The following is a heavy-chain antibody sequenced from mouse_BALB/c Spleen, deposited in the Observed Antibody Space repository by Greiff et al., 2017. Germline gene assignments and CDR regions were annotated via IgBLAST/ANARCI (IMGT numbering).Heavy chain of an antibody. Sequence: VQLQQSGAELVKPGASVKLSCTASGFNIKDTYMHWVKQRPEQGLEWIGRIDPANGKTKYDPKFQGKATITADTSSNTAYLQLSSLTSEDTAVYYCSRVYYGNWYFDVWGAGTTVTVSS. J-gene: IGHJ1*01. CDR3: SRVYYGNWYFDV. V-gene: IGHV14-3*02. D-gene: IGHD2-1*01. CDR2: IDPANGKT. CDR1: GFNIKDTY.